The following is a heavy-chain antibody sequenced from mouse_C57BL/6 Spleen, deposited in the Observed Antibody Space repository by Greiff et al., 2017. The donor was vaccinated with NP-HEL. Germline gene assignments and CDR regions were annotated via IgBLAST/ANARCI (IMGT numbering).Heavy chain of an antibody. D-gene: IGHD1-1*01. CDR2: ISDGGSYT. CDR3: AREGYGSSLDWFAY. Sequence: EVKLVESGGGLVKPGGSLKLSCAASGFTFSSYAMSWVRQTPEKRLEWVATISDGGSYTYYPDNVKGRFTIARDNAKNNLYLQMSHLKSEDTAMYYCAREGYGSSLDWFAYWGQGTLVTVSA. CDR1: GFTFSSYA. J-gene: IGHJ3*01. V-gene: IGHV5-4*01.